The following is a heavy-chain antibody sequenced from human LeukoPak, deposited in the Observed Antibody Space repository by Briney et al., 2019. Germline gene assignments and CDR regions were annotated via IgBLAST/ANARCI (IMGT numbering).Heavy chain of an antibody. CDR2: ISSSSSYI. J-gene: IGHJ4*02. Sequence: GGSLRLSCAASGFTFSSYSMNWVRQAPGKGPEWVSSISSSSSYIYYADSVKGRFTISRDNAKNSLYLQMNSLRAEDTAVYYCAREVYCSGGSCSDYWGQGTLVTVSS. V-gene: IGHV3-21*01. CDR1: GFTFSSYS. CDR3: AREVYCSGGSCSDY. D-gene: IGHD2-15*01.